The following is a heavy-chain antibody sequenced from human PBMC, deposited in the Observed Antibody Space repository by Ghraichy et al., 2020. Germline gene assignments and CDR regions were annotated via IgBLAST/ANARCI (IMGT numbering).Heavy chain of an antibody. CDR3: AKAWGYCSGGTCPPYNWFDP. D-gene: IGHD2-15*01. V-gene: IGHV3-23*01. Sequence: GGSLRLSCVASGLTFSSYAVTWVRQAPGKGLEWVSSISAGGGSAYYADSVKGRFSISRDNSKDTMYLQMNSLRAEDAAVYFCAKAWGYCSGGTCPPYNWFDPWGQGTLVTVSS. CDR2: ISAGGGSA. CDR1: GLTFSSYA. J-gene: IGHJ5*02.